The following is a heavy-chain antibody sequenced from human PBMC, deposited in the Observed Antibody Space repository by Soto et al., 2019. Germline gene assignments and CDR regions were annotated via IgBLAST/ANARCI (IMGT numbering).Heavy chain of an antibody. D-gene: IGHD2-2*02. Sequence: ASVKVSCKASGYSFTGYYIQWVRQAPGQGLEWLGWIDPNFSGINYAQNFQGRVTITADKSTSTASLELSSLRSDDTAVYYCAREGRGKKAGYNGLVSLGYWGQGTLVTVSS. CDR2: IDPNFSGI. CDR1: GYSFTGYY. V-gene: IGHV1-2*02. J-gene: IGHJ4*02. CDR3: AREGRGKKAGYNGLVSLGY.